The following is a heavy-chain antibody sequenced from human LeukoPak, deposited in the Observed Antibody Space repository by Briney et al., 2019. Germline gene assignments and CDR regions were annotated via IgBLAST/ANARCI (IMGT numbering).Heavy chain of an antibody. V-gene: IGHV3-74*01. CDR2: INSDGSRT. D-gene: IGHD1-26*01. J-gene: IGHJ5*02. CDR3: ARDILGATTFFDP. Sequence: GGSLRLSCAASGFTFSTYWMHWVRQAPGKGLVWVSHINSDGSRTTYADSVKGRFTISRDNAKNTLYLQMNSLSAEDTAVYYCARDILGATTFFDPWGQGTLVTVSS. CDR1: GFTFSTYW.